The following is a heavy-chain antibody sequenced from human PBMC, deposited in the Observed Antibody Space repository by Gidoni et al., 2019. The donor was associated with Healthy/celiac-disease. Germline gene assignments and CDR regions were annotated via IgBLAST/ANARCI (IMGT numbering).Heavy chain of an antibody. CDR3: ARVLHDGHYYDSSFDI. J-gene: IGHJ3*02. Sequence: EVQLVESGGGLVKPGGYLRLSCAASGFIFRSYSMNWLRQVPGKGLEWVSSISSSSSYIYYADSVKGRFTISRDNAKNSLYLQMNSLRAEDTAVYYCARVLHDGHYYDSSFDIWGQGTMVTVSS. CDR1: GFIFRSYS. V-gene: IGHV3-21*01. D-gene: IGHD3-22*01. CDR2: ISSSSSYI.